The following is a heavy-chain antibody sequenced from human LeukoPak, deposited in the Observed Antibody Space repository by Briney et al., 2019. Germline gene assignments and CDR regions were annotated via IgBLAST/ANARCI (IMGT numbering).Heavy chain of an antibody. CDR1: GYTFTDYY. Sequence: GASVKVSCKASGYTFTDYYMHWVRQAPGQGLEWMGWINPNSGDTNYAQKFQGRVTVTRDTSISTAYMELSRLRSDDTAVYYCARNLAARRPLGFDYWGQGTLVTVSS. V-gene: IGHV1-2*02. D-gene: IGHD6-6*01. J-gene: IGHJ4*02. CDR3: ARNLAARRPLGFDY. CDR2: INPNSGDT.